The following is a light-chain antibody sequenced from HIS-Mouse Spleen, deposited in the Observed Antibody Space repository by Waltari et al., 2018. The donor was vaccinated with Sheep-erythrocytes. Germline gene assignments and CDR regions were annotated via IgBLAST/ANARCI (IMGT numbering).Light chain of an antibody. J-gene: IGKJ1*01. CDR1: QGISSA. Sequence: AIQLTQSPSSLSASVGDRVTITCRASQGISSALAWYLQKPGKAPKPLIYDASSLESGGPPRFSGRGSGTDFTLTISSLQPEDSATYYCQQFNNYPRTFGQGTKVEIK. CDR2: DAS. V-gene: IGKV1D-13*01. CDR3: QQFNNYPRT.